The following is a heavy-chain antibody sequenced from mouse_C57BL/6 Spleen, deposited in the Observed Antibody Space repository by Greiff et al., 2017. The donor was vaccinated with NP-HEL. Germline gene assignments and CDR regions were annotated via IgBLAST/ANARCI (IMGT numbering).Heavy chain of an antibody. CDR2: ISYDGSN. D-gene: IGHD1-1*02. J-gene: IGHJ4*01. V-gene: IGHV3-6*01. CDR3: AREGIYGPVIGTMDY. CDR1: GYSITSGYY. Sequence: EVKLQESGPGLVKPSQSLSLTCSVTGYSITSGYYWNWIRQFPGNKLEWMGYISYDGSNNYNPSLKNRISITRDTSKNQFFLKLNSVTTEDTATYYCAREGIYGPVIGTMDYWGQGTSVTVSS.